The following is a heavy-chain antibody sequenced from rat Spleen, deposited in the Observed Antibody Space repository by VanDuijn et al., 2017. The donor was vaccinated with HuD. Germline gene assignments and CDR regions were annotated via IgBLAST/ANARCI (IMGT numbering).Heavy chain of an antibody. CDR3: TRTDGGYTSHWFAY. CDR1: GLSLSRNS. Sequence: QVQLKESGPGLVQPSQTLSLTCSVTGLSLSRNSVSWIRQPPGKGLEWMGVIWGNGNTNYISAPKSRLSISRDTYKSQVFLKMNSLQTEDTAIYFCTRTDGGYTSHWFAYWGQGTLVTVSS. V-gene: IGHV2-47*01. J-gene: IGHJ3*01. CDR2: IWGNGNT. D-gene: IGHD1-11*01.